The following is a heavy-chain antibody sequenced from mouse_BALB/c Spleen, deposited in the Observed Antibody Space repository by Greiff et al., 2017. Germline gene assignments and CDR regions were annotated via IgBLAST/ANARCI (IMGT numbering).Heavy chain of an antibody. V-gene: IGHV1-15*01. CDR1: GYTFTDYD. J-gene: IGHJ4*01. D-gene: IGHD5-1*01. CDR3: TRRGVPYAMDY. Sequence: VQLQQSGAELVRPGASVTLSCKASGYTFTDYDMHWVKQTPVHGLEWIGAIDPETGGTAYNQKFKGKATLTADKSSSTAYMELCSLTSEDSAVYYCTRRGVPYAMDYWGQGTTVTVSS. CDR2: IDPETGGT.